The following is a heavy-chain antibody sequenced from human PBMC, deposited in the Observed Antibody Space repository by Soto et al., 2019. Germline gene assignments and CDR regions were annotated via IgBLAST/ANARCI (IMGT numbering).Heavy chain of an antibody. D-gene: IGHD3-9*01. CDR3: ARRNYDILTGYGYFDY. CDR2: INHSGST. V-gene: IGHV4-34*01. Sequence: XXTLSLAFTVSGCSISSYYWSWILQPPGKGLEWIGEINHSGSTNYNPSLKSRVTISVDTSKNQFSLKLSSVTAADTAVYYCARRNYDILTGYGYFDYWGQGTLVTVSS. CDR1: GCSISSYY. J-gene: IGHJ4*02.